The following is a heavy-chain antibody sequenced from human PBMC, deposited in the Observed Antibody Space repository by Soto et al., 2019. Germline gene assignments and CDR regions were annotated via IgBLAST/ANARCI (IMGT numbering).Heavy chain of an antibody. Sequence: QIHLVQSGAEVKKPGASVKVSCKGSGYGFTTYGITWVRQAPGQGLEWMAWISAHNGNTNYPQKLQGRVTVTRDTATSTAYMELRSLRSDDTAVYYCARGRYGDYWGQGALVTFSS. CDR3: ARGRYGDY. CDR2: ISAHNGNT. CDR1: GYGFTTYG. D-gene: IGHD1-1*01. J-gene: IGHJ4*02. V-gene: IGHV1-18*01.